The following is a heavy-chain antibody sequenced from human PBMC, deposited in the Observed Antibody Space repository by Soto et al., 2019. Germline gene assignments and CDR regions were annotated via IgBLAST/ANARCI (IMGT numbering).Heavy chain of an antibody. J-gene: IGHJ4*02. D-gene: IGHD2-15*01. CDR1: GFTFSSYS. V-gene: IGHV3-48*02. Sequence: EVQLVESGGGLVQPGGSLRLSCAASGFTFSSYSMNWVRQAPGKGLEWVSYISSSSSTIYYADSVKGRFTISRDNAKNSLYLQMNSLRDEDTAVYYCARGRSGKCSGGSCYYFDYWGQGTLVTVSS. CDR2: ISSSSSTI. CDR3: ARGRSGKCSGGSCYYFDY.